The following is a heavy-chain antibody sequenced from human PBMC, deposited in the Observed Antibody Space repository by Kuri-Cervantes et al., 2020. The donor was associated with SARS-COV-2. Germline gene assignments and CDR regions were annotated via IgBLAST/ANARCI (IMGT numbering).Heavy chain of an antibody. D-gene: IGHD2-2*01. CDR3: ARDDCSSTRDCGMDV. CDR1: GGSISSYY. V-gene: IGHV4-59*01. Sequence: ESLKISCNISGGSISSYYWSWIRQPPGEGLEWIGYIYYSGTTNYNPSLKSRVAISVDTSKNQFSLKLSSVTAADTAVYYCARDDCSSTRDCGMDVWGQGTTVTVSS. J-gene: IGHJ6*02. CDR2: IYYSGTT.